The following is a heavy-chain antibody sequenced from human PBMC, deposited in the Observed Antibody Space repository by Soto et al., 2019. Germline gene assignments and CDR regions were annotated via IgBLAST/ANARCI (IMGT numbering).Heavy chain of an antibody. D-gene: IGHD2-2*01. V-gene: IGHV3-48*03. CDR1: GFTFSSSE. J-gene: IGHJ3*01. Sequence: EVQLVESGGGLVQPGGSLRLSCVASGFTFSSSEMYWVRQAPGKGLEWVSYIHPAGQPIFYADSVKGRFTISRDNAKNSLYLQINSLRAEDTAVYYCARRGSSWGQGKMVTVSS. CDR3: ARRGSS. CDR2: IHPAGQPI.